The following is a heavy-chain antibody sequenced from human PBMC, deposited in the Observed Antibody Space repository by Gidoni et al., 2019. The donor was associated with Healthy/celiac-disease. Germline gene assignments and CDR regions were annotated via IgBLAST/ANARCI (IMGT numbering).Heavy chain of an antibody. CDR2: ISWNSGSI. D-gene: IGHD5-12*01. V-gene: IGHV3-9*01. CDR1: GFTFAAYA. CDR3: AKGSIDSGYDNWFDP. J-gene: IGHJ5*02. Sequence: EVQLVESGGGLVQPGRSLRLSCAASGFTFAAYAMHWVRQAPGKGLEWVSGISWNSGSIGYADSVKGRFTISRDNAKNSLYLQMNSLRAEDTALYYCAKGSIDSGYDNWFDPWGQGTLVTVSS.